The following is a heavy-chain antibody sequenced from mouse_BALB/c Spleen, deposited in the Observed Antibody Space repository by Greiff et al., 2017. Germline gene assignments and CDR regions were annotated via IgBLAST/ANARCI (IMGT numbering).Heavy chain of an antibody. V-gene: IGHV3-2*02. CDR1: GYSITSDYA. CDR3: ARDYGSSYWYFDV. J-gene: IGHJ1*01. D-gene: IGHD1-1*01. CDR2: ISYSGST. Sequence: VQLQQSGPGLVKPSQSLSLTCTVTGYSITSDYAWNWIRQFPGNKLEWMGYISYSGSTSYNPSLKSRISITRDTSKNQFFLQLNSVTTEDTATYYCARDYGSSYWYFDVWGAGTTVTVSS.